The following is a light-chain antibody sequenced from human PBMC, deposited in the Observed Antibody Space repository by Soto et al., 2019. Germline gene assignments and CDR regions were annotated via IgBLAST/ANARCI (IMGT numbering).Light chain of an antibody. J-gene: IGKJ5*01. CDR2: TAS. V-gene: IGKV1-39*01. CDR1: QSISSH. CDR3: QQSYSTPIS. Sequence: DIRMTQSPSSLSASVGHTVTITCRASQSISSHLNWYQQKPGKAPNLLMYTASNLQSGVPSRFSGSGSGTDFTLTISSLQPEDFATYYCQQSYSTPISFGQGTRLEIK.